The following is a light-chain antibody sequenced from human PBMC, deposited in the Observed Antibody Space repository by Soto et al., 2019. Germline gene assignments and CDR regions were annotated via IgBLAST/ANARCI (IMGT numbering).Light chain of an antibody. CDR1: QSVSSN. CDR2: DAS. V-gene: IGKV3-15*01. CDR3: QQSNNWPPFT. J-gene: IGKJ3*01. Sequence: EIVMTQSPATLSMSPGERATLSCRASQSVSSNLAWYQQKPGQAPRLLIYDASTRATGIPARFSGSGSGTEFTLTISSLQSEDFAVYYCQQSNNWPPFTFGPGTKVDIK.